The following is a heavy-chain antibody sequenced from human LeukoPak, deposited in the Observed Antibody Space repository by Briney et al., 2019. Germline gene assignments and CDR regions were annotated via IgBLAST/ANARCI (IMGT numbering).Heavy chain of an antibody. Sequence: AGSLRLSWAASGFPFSSYGMHWVRQAPAKGLEWVAVISYDGSNKYYADSVKGRFTISRDNSKNTLYLQMNSLRAEDTAVYYCAKERPSSGYFDYFDYWGQGTLVTVSS. D-gene: IGHD3-22*01. V-gene: IGHV3-30*18. J-gene: IGHJ4*02. CDR2: ISYDGSNK. CDR3: AKERPSSGYFDYFDY. CDR1: GFPFSSYG.